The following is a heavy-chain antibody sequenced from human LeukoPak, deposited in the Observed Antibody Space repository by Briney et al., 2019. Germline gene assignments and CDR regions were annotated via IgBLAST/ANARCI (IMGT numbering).Heavy chain of an antibody. CDR3: ARGFPVLSV. Sequence: GGSQRLSCAASGFTFIYYEMNWVRQAPGKGLEWVSYISSNATSTMYYADSVKGRFTISRDNAMNSLYLQMNSLRAEDTAIYYCARGFPVLSVWGQGTTVTVSS. V-gene: IGHV3-48*03. CDR1: GFTFIYYE. J-gene: IGHJ6*02. D-gene: IGHD3-9*01. CDR2: ISSNATSTM.